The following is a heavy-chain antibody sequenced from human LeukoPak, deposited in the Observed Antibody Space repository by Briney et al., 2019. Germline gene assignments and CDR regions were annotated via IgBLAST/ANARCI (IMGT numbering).Heavy chain of an antibody. D-gene: IGHD1-26*01. CDR1: GFTFSSYA. Sequence: GGSLRLSCAASGFTFSSYAMSWVRQAPGKGLEWVSAISGSGGSTYYADSVKGRFTISRDNSKNTLYLQMNSLRAEDTAVYYCAKFSGSYQRSGYFDYWGQGTLVTVSS. CDR2: ISGSGGST. CDR3: AKFSGSYQRSGYFDY. V-gene: IGHV3-23*01. J-gene: IGHJ4*02.